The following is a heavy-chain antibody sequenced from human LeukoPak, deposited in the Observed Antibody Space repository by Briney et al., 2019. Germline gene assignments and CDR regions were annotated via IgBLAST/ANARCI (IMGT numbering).Heavy chain of an antibody. V-gene: IGHV1-46*01. CDR2: VNPSGGST. CDR1: GYTFTSYY. Sequence: ASVKVSCKASGYTFTSYYMHWVRQAPGQGLEWMGIVNPSGGSTSYAQKFQGRVTVTRDTSTSTVYMELSSLRSEDTAVYYCASPGYSSGYPLDYWGQGTLVTVSS. D-gene: IGHD6-19*01. J-gene: IGHJ4*02. CDR3: ASPGYSSGYPLDY.